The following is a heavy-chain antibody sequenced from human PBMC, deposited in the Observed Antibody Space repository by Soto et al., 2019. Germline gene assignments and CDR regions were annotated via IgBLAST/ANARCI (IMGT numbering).Heavy chain of an antibody. CDR2: ISSSSIYT. Sequence: EVQLVESGGGLVKPGGSLRLSCVVSGFTFSSYSMNWVRQAPGKGLEWVSSISSSSIYTYYADSVKGRFTISRDNVKNSVYLQMNSLRAEDTAVYYCARDFKESQYYYYCMDVWGKGTTVTVSS. CDR3: ARDFKESQYYYYCMDV. J-gene: IGHJ6*03. CDR1: GFTFSSYS. D-gene: IGHD3-10*01. V-gene: IGHV3-21*06.